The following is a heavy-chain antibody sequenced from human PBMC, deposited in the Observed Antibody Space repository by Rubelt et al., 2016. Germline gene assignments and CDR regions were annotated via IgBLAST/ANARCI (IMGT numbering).Heavy chain of an antibody. CDR3: AKEDDF. CDR2: MKQDGSEK. V-gene: IGHV3-7*01. J-gene: IGHJ6*02. Sequence: VELMQSGGGLVQPGGSLRLSCAASGFSFSTYWMSWVRQAPGKGLEWVANMKQDGSEKYYVDSVKARFTISRYNAKNSVYLQMNSLRAEDTAVYYCAKEDDFWGQGTTVTVSS. CDR1: GFSFSTYW.